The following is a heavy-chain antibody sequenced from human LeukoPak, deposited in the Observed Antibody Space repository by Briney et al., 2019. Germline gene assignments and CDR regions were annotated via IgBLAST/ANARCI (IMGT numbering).Heavy chain of an antibody. CDR3: AREWSAVAEIDP. CDR2: INPSGGST. V-gene: IGHV1-46*01. CDR1: GYTFTGYY. J-gene: IGHJ5*02. D-gene: IGHD6-19*01. Sequence: ASVKVSCKASGYTFTGYYMHWVRQAPGQGLEWMGIINPSGGSTSYAQKFQGRVTMTRDTSTSTVYMELSSLRSEDTAVYHCAREWSAVAEIDPWGQGTLVTVSS.